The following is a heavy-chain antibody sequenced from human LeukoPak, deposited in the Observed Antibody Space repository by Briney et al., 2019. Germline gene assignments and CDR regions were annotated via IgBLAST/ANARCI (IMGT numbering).Heavy chain of an antibody. D-gene: IGHD3-22*01. V-gene: IGHV3-21*01. CDR3: ARVKDYYDSSGGY. CDR1: GFTFSSYW. CDR2: ISSSSSYI. Sequence: GGSLRLSCAASGFTFSSYWMSWVRQAPGKGLEWVSSISSSSSYIYYADSVKGRFTISRDNAKNSLYLQMNSLRAEDTAVYYCARVKDYYDSSGGYWGQGTLVTVSS. J-gene: IGHJ4*02.